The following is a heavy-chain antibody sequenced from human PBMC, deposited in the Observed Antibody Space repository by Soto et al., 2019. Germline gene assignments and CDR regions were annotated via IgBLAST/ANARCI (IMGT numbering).Heavy chain of an antibody. D-gene: IGHD2-2*02. CDR3: ARHLSPYTCFDY. V-gene: IGHV1-2*04. Sequence: QVQLVQSGAEVKKPGASVKVSCKASGYTFTGYYIHWVRQAPGQGLEWMGWINPNSGGTNSAQKFQGWVTMTRDTSISTAYMELSRLRSDDTAVYSCARHLSPYTCFDYWGQGTLVTVSS. J-gene: IGHJ4*02. CDR2: INPNSGGT. CDR1: GYTFTGYY.